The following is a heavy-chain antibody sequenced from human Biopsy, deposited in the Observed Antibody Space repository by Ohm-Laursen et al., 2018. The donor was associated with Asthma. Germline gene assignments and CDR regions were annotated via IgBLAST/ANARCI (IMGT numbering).Heavy chain of an antibody. CDR2: TYSGGST. Sequence: SLRLSCAASGFTVTTNSISWVRQAPGKGLEWVSVTYSGGSTYYADSVKGRFTISRDKSENTLYLQMNSLRAEDTAVYYCAKDERLYYRSDSKYMQPVPLGDWGQGTLVIVSA. J-gene: IGHJ4*02. CDR3: AKDERLYYRSDSKYMQPVPLGD. D-gene: IGHD3-10*01. V-gene: IGHV3-53*01. CDR1: GFTVTTNS.